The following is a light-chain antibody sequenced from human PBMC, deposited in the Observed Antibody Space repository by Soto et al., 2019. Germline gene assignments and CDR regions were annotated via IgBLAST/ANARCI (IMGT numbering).Light chain of an antibody. CDR1: QSVSSSY. Sequence: EIVLTQSRGTLSLSPGERATLSCRASQSVSSSYLAWYQQKPGQAPRLLIYGASSRATGIPDRFSGSGSGTDFTLTISRLEPEDFAVYYCQQYRSSPKTFGQGTKVDIK. V-gene: IGKV3-20*01. CDR2: GAS. J-gene: IGKJ1*01. CDR3: QQYRSSPKT.